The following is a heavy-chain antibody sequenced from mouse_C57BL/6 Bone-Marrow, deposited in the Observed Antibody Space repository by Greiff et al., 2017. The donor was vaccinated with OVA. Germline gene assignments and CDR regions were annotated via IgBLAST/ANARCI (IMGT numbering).Heavy chain of an antibody. CDR2: SRNKANDYTT. Sequence: EVGGGLVQSGRSLRLSCATSGFTFSDFYMEWVRQAPGKGLEWIAASRNKANDYTTEYSASVKGRFIVSRDTSQSILYLQMNALRAEDTAIYYCARDDYYWYFDVWGTGTTVTVSS. J-gene: IGHJ1*03. V-gene: IGHV7-1*01. CDR3: ARDDYYWYFDV. CDR1: GFTFSDFY.